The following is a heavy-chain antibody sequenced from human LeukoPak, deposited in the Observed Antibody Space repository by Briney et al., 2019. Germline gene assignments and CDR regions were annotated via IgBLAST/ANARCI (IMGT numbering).Heavy chain of an antibody. J-gene: IGHJ4*02. V-gene: IGHV1-8*01. CDR1: GYTFTSYD. CDR2: MNPNSGNT. CDR3: ARVRKYYDSSGYGY. Sequence: GASVKVSCKASGYTFTSYDINWVRQATGHGLEWMGWMNPNSGNTGYAQKFQGRVTMTRNTSISTAYMELSSLRSEDTAVYYCARVRKYYDSSGYGYWGQGTLVTVSS. D-gene: IGHD3-22*01.